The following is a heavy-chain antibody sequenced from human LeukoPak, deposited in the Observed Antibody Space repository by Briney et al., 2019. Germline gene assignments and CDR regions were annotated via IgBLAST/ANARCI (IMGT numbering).Heavy chain of an antibody. Sequence: GGSLRLSCAASVFPVSSNYMTWVRHAPGKGLEWVSLIFSAGGTYYTDSVKGRFTISRHSSKNTLYLQMNSLRGEDTAVYYCARFLGRITISGVVPYGMDVWGQGTTVTVSS. CDR3: ARFLGRITISGVVPYGMDV. CDR1: VFPVSSNY. CDR2: IFSAGGT. J-gene: IGHJ6*02. D-gene: IGHD3-3*01. V-gene: IGHV3-53*04.